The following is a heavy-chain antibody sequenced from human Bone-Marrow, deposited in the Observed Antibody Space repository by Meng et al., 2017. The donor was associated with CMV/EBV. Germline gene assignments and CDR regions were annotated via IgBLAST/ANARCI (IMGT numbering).Heavy chain of an antibody. CDR2: IYYSGST. J-gene: IGHJ4*02. V-gene: IGHV4-39*07. CDR1: GGSISSSSYY. D-gene: IGHD3-10*01. Sequence: GSLRLSCTVSGGSISSSSYYWGWIRQPPGKGLEWIGSIYYSGSTYYNPSLKSRVTISVDTSKNQFSLKLSSVTAADTAVYYCARDVLWFGELLDYWGQGTRVTGSS. CDR3: ARDVLWFGELLDY.